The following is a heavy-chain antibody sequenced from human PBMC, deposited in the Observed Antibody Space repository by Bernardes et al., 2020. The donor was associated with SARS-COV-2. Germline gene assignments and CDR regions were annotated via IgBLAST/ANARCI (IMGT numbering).Heavy chain of an antibody. Sequence: ETLSLTCTVSGGSISSYYWSWIRQPPGKGLEWIGYIYYSGSTNYNPSLKSRVTISVDTSKNQFSLKLSSVTAADTAVYYCARVGGGAAAVPFDYWGQGTLVTVSS. CDR1: GGSISSYY. CDR3: ARVGGGAAAVPFDY. D-gene: IGHD6-13*01. J-gene: IGHJ4*02. CDR2: IYYSGST. V-gene: IGHV4-59*01.